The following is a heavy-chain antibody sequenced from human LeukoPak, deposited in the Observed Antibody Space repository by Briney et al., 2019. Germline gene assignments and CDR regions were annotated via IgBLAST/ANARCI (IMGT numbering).Heavy chain of an antibody. V-gene: IGHV3-30-3*01. Sequence: GRSLRLSCAASGFTFSSYAMHWARQAPGKGLEWVAVISYDGSNKYYADSVKGRFTISRDNSKNTLYLQMNSLRAEDTAVYYCARDPGLQYYFDYWGQGTLVTVSS. CDR2: ISYDGSNK. J-gene: IGHJ4*02. CDR3: ARDPGLQYYFDY. CDR1: GFTFSSYA. D-gene: IGHD2-15*01.